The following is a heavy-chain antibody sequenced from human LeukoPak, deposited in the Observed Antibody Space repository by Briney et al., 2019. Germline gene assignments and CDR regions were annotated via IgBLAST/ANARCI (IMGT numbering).Heavy chain of an antibody. CDR3: ARVPAAPVGAAIYYFDY. Sequence: GGSLRLSCAASGFTFSSYWMSWVRQAPGKGLEWVANIKQDGSEKYYVDSVKGRFTISRDNAKNSLYLQMNSLRAEDTAVYYCARVPAAPVGAAIYYFDYWGQGTLVTVSS. D-gene: IGHD2-15*01. CDR2: IKQDGSEK. V-gene: IGHV3-7*04. CDR1: GFTFSSYW. J-gene: IGHJ4*02.